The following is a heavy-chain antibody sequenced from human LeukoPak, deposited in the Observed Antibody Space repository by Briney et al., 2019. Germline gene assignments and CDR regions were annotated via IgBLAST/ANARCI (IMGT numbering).Heavy chain of an antibody. CDR3: AREEEYSYGYQFGY. CDR1: GYTFTGYY. V-gene: IGHV1-2*02. J-gene: IGHJ4*02. CDR2: INPNSGGT. D-gene: IGHD5-18*01. Sequence: GASVKVSCKASGYTFTGYYMHWVRQAPGQGLEWMGWINPNSGGTNYAQKFQGRVTMTRDTSISTAYMELSRLRSDDTAVYYCAREEEYSYGYQFGYWGQGTLVIVSS.